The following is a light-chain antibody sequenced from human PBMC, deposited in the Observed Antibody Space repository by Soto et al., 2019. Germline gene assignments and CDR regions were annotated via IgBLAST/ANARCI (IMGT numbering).Light chain of an antibody. CDR2: HAS. J-gene: IGKJ5*01. CDR1: QSVSNS. V-gene: IGKV3-20*01. CDR3: QQYGSSPIT. Sequence: EIVLTQSPGTLSLSQGERATLSCRASQSVSNSLAWYQRNPGQAPKLLIYHASIRATGIPDRFSGSGSGTDFTLTISRLEPEDFAVYYCQQYGSSPITFGQGTRLEI.